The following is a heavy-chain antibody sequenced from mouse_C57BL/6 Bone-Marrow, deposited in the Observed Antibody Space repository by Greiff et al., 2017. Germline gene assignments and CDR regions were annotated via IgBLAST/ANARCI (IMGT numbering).Heavy chain of an antibody. J-gene: IGHJ2*01. CDR2: ILPGSGST. V-gene: IGHV1-9*01. Sequence: VQLQESGAELMKPGASVKLSCKATGYTFTGYWIEWVKQRPGHGLEWIGEILPGSGSTNSNEKFKGKATFTADTSSNTAYMQLSSLTTEDSAIYHCARHYDHDYWGQGTTLTVSS. D-gene: IGHD2-4*01. CDR1: GYTFTGYW. CDR3: ARHYDHDY.